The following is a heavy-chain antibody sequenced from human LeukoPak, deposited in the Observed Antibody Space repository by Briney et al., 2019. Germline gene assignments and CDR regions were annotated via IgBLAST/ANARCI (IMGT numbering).Heavy chain of an antibody. D-gene: IGHD6-19*01. J-gene: IGHJ1*01. CDR3: AVPGGLPVAGTPPEYFQH. CDR2: ISYDGSNK. Sequence: GGSLRLSCAASGFTFSSYAMHWVRQAPGKGLEWVAVISYDGSNKYYADSVKGRFTISRDNSKNTLYLQMNSLRAEDTAVYYCAVPGGLPVAGTPPEYFQHWGQGTLVTVSS. V-gene: IGHV3-30*04. CDR1: GFTFSSYA.